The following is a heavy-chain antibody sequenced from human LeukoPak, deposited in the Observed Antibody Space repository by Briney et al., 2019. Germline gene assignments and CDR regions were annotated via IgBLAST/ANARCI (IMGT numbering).Heavy chain of an antibody. CDR1: GGSITSYY. Sequence: SETLSLTCTVSGGSITSYYWSWTRQPPGKGLEWIGYIYDSGNYYNPSLKSRVTISIDTSKNQFSLNLNSVTAADTAVYYCARHQYNYGAWLFDYWGQGTLVTVSS. D-gene: IGHD5-18*01. J-gene: IGHJ4*02. CDR2: IYDSGN. V-gene: IGHV4-59*08. CDR3: ARHQYNYGAWLFDY.